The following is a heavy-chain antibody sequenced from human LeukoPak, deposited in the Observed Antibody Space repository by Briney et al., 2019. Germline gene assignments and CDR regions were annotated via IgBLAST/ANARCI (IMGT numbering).Heavy chain of an antibody. CDR2: ISGRSTTI. CDR1: EFKISNYE. CDR3: AKDRRDFWSGHYGYFDY. Sequence: PGGSLRLSCRGSEFKISNYEMTWVRQAPGKGLEWVSYISGRSTTIFYADSVKGRSTISRDNSKNTLFLQVTSLRAEDTAVYYCAKDRRDFWSGHYGYFDYWGQGTLVTVSS. V-gene: IGHV3-23*01. D-gene: IGHD3-3*01. J-gene: IGHJ4*02.